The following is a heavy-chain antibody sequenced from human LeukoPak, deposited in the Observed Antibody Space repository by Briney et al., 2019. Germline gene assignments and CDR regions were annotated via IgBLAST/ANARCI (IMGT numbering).Heavy chain of an antibody. J-gene: IGHJ4*02. V-gene: IGHV4-39*01. CDR3: AARLPTAAADTRGSFDY. CDR1: GGSIRIISSGTYY. CDR2: LYYGENS. Sequence: SETLSLTCTVSGGSIRIISSGTYYWGWIRQAPGKGLKWIGSLYYGENSHYNPSLKSRATLPVDTSNNQFSPKLTSVTAADPTLNVHAARLPTAAADTRGSFDYWGQGTVVTVSS. D-gene: IGHD2-2*01.